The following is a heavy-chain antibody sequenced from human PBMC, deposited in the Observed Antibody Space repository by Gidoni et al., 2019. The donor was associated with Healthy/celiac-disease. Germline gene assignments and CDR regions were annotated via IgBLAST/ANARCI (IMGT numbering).Heavy chain of an antibody. D-gene: IGHD4-17*01. J-gene: IGHJ4*02. CDR2: IRSKANSYAT. CDR3: TPTHDYGDYAFDY. CDR1: GFTFRGAA. V-gene: IGHV3-73*02. Sequence: EVQLVESGGGLVQPGGSLKLSCSASGFTFRGAAMHWVRQASGKGLEWVGRIRSKANSYATAYAASVKGRFTISRDDSKNTAYLQMNSLKTEDTAVYYCTPTHDYGDYAFDYWGQGTLVTVSS.